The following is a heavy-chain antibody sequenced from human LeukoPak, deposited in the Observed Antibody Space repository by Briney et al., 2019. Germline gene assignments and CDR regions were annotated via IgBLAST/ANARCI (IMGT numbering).Heavy chain of an antibody. J-gene: IGHJ4*02. V-gene: IGHV3-23*01. CDR3: AKPATYYDILTGYDY. CDR2: ISGSGGRT. CDR1: GFTFSSYA. D-gene: IGHD3-9*01. Sequence: GGSLRLSCAASGFTFSSYAMSWVRQAPGKGLEWVSAISGSGGRTDYADSVKGRFTISRDNSKNSLHLQMISLRAEDTALYYCAKPATYYDILTGYDYWGQGTLVTVSS.